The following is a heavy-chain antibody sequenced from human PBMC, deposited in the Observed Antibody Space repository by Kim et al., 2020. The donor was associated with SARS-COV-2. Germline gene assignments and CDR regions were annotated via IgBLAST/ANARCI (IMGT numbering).Heavy chain of an antibody. CDR3: ARDRQRAGTGVDY. J-gene: IGHJ4*02. Sequence: YALDVKGRITINADTTQNQFSLQLNAVTPEDTAVYYCARDRQRAGTGVDYWGQGTLVTVSS. D-gene: IGHD6-19*01. V-gene: IGHV6-1*01.